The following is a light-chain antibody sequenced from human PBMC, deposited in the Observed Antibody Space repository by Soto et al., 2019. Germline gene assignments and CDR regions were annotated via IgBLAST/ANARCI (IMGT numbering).Light chain of an antibody. J-gene: IGKJ1*01. Sequence: EIVLTQSPGTLSLSPGERATLSCRASQSVSSSYLAWYQQKPGQAPRLLIYGASSRATGIPDRFSGSGSGTGFTLAIIRLEPECLAVYYCQQYGSSPGTFGHGTKVEIK. CDR3: QQYGSSPGT. V-gene: IGKV3-20*01. CDR1: QSVSSSY. CDR2: GAS.